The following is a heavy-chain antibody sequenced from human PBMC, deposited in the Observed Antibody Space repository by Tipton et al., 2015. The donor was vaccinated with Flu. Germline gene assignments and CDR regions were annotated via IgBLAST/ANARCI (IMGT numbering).Heavy chain of an antibody. Sequence: TLSLTCAVSGYSIRSSNYYWGWIRQPPGEGLEWIGNIFHSGNTYHNPSLKSRVTMSVDTSKNQFSLKLSSVTVADTAVYYCARRDYSNYVSEPKNWFDPWGQGALVTVSS. CDR1: GYSIRSSNYY. CDR2: IFHSGNT. V-gene: IGHV4-38-2*01. CDR3: ARRDYSNYVSEPKNWFDP. D-gene: IGHD4-11*01. J-gene: IGHJ5*02.